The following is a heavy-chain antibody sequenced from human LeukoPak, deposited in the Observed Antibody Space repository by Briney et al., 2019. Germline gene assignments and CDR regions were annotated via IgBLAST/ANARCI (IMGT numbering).Heavy chain of an antibody. CDR1: GFTFSSYS. CDR3: ARSLTGTGDWFDP. Sequence: GGSLRLSCAASGFTFSSYSMNWVRQAPGKGLEWVSGINWNGGSTGYADSVKGRFTISRDNAKNSLYLQMNSLRAEDTALYYCARSLTGTGDWFDPWGQGTLVTVSS. V-gene: IGHV3-20*04. D-gene: IGHD1-7*01. CDR2: INWNGGST. J-gene: IGHJ5*02.